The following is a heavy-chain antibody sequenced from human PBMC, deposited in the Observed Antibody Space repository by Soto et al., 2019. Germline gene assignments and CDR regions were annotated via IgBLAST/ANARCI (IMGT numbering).Heavy chain of an antibody. V-gene: IGHV1-69*13. J-gene: IGHJ4*02. CDR1: GGTFSRYT. CDR3: ARDGTLYDSSAYYYLY. D-gene: IGHD3-22*01. Sequence: SVKVSCKASGGTFSRYTITWVRQAPGQGLEWMGGITPMFGTPNYAQKFQGRVTITADESTSTAYMELSSLRSEDTAMYYCARDGTLYDSSAYYYLYWGQGTLVTAPQ. CDR2: ITPMFGTP.